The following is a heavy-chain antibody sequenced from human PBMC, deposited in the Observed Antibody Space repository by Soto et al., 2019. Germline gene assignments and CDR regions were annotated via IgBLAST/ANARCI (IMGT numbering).Heavy chain of an antibody. V-gene: IGHV3-23*01. CDR1: GFTFSSYA. Sequence: EVQLLESGGGLVQPGGSLRLSCAASGFTFSSYAMSWVRQAPGKGLEWVSAISGSGGSTYYADSVKGRFTISRDNSKNTLYLQMNSLRAEDTAVYYCAKGGVIWFGTGDAFDIWGQGTMVTVSS. J-gene: IGHJ3*02. CDR2: ISGSGGST. D-gene: IGHD3-10*01. CDR3: AKGGVIWFGTGDAFDI.